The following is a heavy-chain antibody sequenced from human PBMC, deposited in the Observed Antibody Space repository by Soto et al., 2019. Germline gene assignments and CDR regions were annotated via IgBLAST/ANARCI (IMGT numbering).Heavy chain of an antibody. V-gene: IGHV3-49*04. J-gene: IGHJ4*02. CDR2: IRSKAYGGTT. CDR1: GFTFGDYS. Sequence: GGSLRLSGTASGFTFGDYSISWVRQAPWKGLEWVGFIRSKAYGGTTEYAASVKGRFTISRDDSKSIAYLQMNSLKTEDTAVYYCTRDLGMYRYGYSYFDYFGQGTLVTFSS. D-gene: IGHD5-18*01. CDR3: TRDLGMYRYGYSYFDY.